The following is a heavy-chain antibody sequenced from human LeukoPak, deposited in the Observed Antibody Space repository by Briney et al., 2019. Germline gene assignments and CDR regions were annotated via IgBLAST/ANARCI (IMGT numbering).Heavy chain of an antibody. Sequence: GGYLRLSCAASGFIFSRYTINWVRQAPGKGLEWVSSISSSSSYIYYADSVKGRFTISRDNAKNSLYLQMNSLRAEDTAVYYCARVRYSSGCYDYWGQGTLVTVSS. J-gene: IGHJ4*02. CDR2: ISSSSSYI. CDR1: GFIFSRYT. D-gene: IGHD6-19*01. CDR3: ARVRYSSGCYDY. V-gene: IGHV3-21*01.